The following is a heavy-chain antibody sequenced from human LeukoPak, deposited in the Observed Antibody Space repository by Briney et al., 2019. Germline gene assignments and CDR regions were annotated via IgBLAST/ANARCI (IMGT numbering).Heavy chain of an antibody. J-gene: IGHJ4*02. CDR2: ISGSGDST. D-gene: IGHD3-10*01. Sequence: GGSLRLSCAASGFTFSSYAMSWVRQAPGKGLEWVSVISGSGDSTYYADSAKGRFTISRDNSKNTLYLQMNSLRVEDTAVYYCARNGGLDYWGQGTLVTVCS. CDR3: ARNGGLDY. CDR1: GFTFSSYA. V-gene: IGHV3-23*01.